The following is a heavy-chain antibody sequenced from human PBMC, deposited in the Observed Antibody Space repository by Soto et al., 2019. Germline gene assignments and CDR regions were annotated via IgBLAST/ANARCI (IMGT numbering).Heavy chain of an antibody. J-gene: IGHJ4*02. CDR2: INGDGSST. D-gene: IGHD1-7*01. V-gene: IGHV3-74*01. CDR1: GFTFSNYW. CDR3: ARGARNYYYFVC. Sequence: EVQLVESGGGLVQPGGSLRLSCVASGFTFSNYWIHWVRQAPGKGLVWVSRINGDGSSTNYADSVKGQFTISRDNAKNTVYLQMNSLRVEDTAVYYCARGARNYYYFVCWGQGTLVTVSS.